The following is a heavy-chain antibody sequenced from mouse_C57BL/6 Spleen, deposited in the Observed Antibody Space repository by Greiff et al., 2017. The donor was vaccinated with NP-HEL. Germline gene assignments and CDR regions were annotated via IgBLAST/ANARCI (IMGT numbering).Heavy chain of an antibody. CDR3: ARDYYDYDVGAMDY. CDR1: GYTFTSYW. V-gene: IGHV1-7*01. J-gene: IGHJ4*01. Sequence: VQLQQSGAELAKPGASVKLSCKASGYTFTSYWMHWVKQRPGQGLEWIGYINPSSGYTKYNQKFKDKPTLTADKSASTAYMQLSSLTYEDSAVYYCARDYYDYDVGAMDYLGQGTSVTVSS. D-gene: IGHD2-4*01. CDR2: INPSSGYT.